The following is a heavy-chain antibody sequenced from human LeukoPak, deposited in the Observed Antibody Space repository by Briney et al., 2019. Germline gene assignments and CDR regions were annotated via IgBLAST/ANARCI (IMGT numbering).Heavy chain of an antibody. CDR1: GFSFGNCW. J-gene: IGHJ6*04. Sequence: GGSLRLSCAASGFSFGNCWMSWVRQAPGKGLEWVANIKQDGGEKYYVDSVKGRFTISRDNAKNSLYLQMNSLSAEDTAVYYCARDRGFGQADVWGKGTTVTVSS. CDR2: IKQDGGEK. CDR3: ARDRGFGQADV. D-gene: IGHD3-10*01. V-gene: IGHV3-7*01.